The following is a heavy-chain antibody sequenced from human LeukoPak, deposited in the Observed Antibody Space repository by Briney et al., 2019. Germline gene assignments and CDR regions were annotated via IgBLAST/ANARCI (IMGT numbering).Heavy chain of an antibody. CDR3: ARDHCGGDCDYYYMDV. CDR1: GYTFTKEA. J-gene: IGHJ6*03. D-gene: IGHD2-21*02. V-gene: IGHV1-2*02. CDR2: INPNSGGT. Sequence: AASVKVSCKAFGYTFTKEAISWVRQAPGQGLEWMGWINPNSGGTNYAQKFQGRVTMTRDTSISTAYMELSRLRSDDTAVYYCARDHCGGDCDYYYMDVWGKGTTVTVSS.